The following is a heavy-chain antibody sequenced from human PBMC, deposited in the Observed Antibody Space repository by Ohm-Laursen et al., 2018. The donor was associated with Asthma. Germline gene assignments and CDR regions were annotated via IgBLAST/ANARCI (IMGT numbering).Heavy chain of an antibody. Sequence: ASVTVSCKVSGYSVTSYAFSWVRQAPGQRPEWMGWIYIANTNYAPKFRDRVTMTTDTSTNTLYMELRRLKSDGTAVYYCVRDVVDRFDDWGQGSLVIVSS. D-gene: IGHD2-21*01. CDR1: GYSVTSYA. J-gene: IGHJ4*02. V-gene: IGHV1-18*01. CDR3: VRDVVDRFDD. CDR2: IYIANT.